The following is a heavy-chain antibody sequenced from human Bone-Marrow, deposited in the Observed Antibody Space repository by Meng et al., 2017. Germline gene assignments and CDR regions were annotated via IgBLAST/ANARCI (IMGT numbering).Heavy chain of an antibody. D-gene: IGHD3-9*01. CDR1: GGSISSGSYY. CDR3: AGNYDILTGYAY. CDR2: IYTSGST. J-gene: IGHJ4*02. Sequence: SETLSLTCTVSGGSISSGSYYWSWIRQPAGKGLEWIGRIYTSGSTNYNPSLKSRVTISVDTSKNQFSLKLSSVTAADTAVYYCAGNYDILTGYAYWGQGTRVT. V-gene: IGHV4-61*02.